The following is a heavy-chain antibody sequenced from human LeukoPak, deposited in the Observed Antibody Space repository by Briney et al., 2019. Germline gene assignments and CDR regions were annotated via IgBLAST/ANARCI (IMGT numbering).Heavy chain of an antibody. Sequence: GGSLRLSCAASGFTFSSYAMHWVRQAPGKGLEWVAVISYDGSNKYYADSVKGRFTISRDNSKNTLYLQMNSLRAEDTAVYYCARDNTVTKYYFDYRGQGTLVTVSS. D-gene: IGHD4-17*01. CDR2: ISYDGSNK. J-gene: IGHJ4*02. CDR3: ARDNTVTKYYFDY. V-gene: IGHV3-30-3*01. CDR1: GFTFSSYA.